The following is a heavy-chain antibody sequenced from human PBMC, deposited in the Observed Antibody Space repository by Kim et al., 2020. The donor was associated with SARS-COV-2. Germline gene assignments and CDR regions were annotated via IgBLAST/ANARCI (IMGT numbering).Heavy chain of an antibody. Sequence: SETLSLTCTVSGGSISSSSYYWGWIRQPPGKGLEWIGSIYYSGSTYYNPSLKSRVTISVDTSKNQFSLKLSSVTAADTAVYYCARPRLTIAAAEFDDYY. CDR2: IYYSGST. V-gene: IGHV4-39*01. CDR1: GGSISSSSYY. D-gene: IGHD6-13*01. J-gene: IGHJ6*01. CDR3: ARPRLTIAAAEFDDYY.